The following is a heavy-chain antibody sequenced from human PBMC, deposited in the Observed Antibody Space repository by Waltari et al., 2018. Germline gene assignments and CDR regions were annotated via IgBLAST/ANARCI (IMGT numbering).Heavy chain of an antibody. V-gene: IGHV4-59*11. CDR3: ALEGGSTNENWFDP. CDR2: IYYSGST. J-gene: IGHJ5*02. D-gene: IGHD2-2*01. CDR1: GGSLRSHS. Sequence: QVPLQESGPGLVKPSETLSLTCTLSGGSLRSHSWSWIRQPPGKGLECIGYIYYSGSTNYNPSLKSRVTISVDTSKNQCSLKLSSVTAADTAVYYCALEGGSTNENWFDPWGQGTLVTVSS.